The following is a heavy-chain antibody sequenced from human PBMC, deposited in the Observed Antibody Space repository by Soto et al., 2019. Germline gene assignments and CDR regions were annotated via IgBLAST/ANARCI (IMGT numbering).Heavy chain of an antibody. Sequence: GGSLRLSCAASGFTFTSYSMNWVRQAPGKGLEWVSFISSSSSTISYADSVKGRFTISRDNSKNTLYLQMNSLRAEDTAVYYCAKDPPHQVVEMATITYWGQGTLVTVSS. CDR3: AKDPPHQVVEMATITY. CDR2: ISSSSSTI. J-gene: IGHJ4*02. CDR1: GFTFTSYS. D-gene: IGHD5-12*01. V-gene: IGHV3-48*01.